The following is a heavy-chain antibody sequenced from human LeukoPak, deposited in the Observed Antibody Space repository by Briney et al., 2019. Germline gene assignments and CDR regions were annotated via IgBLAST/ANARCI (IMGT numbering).Heavy chain of an antibody. CDR3: ARDREGWSGYYKVFEY. CDR2: ISGSGGST. D-gene: IGHD3-3*01. CDR1: GFTFRSHS. Sequence: GGSLRLSCAASGFTFRSHSLDWVRQAPGKGLEWVSAISGSGGSTYYADSVKGRFTISRDNSKNTLYLQMNILRVEDTAVYYCARDREGWSGYYKVFEYWGQGALVTVS. V-gene: IGHV3-23*01. J-gene: IGHJ4*02.